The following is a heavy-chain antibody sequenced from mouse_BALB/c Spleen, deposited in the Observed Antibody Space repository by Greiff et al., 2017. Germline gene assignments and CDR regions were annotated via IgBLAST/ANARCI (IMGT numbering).Heavy chain of an antibody. CDR2: IFPGSGNT. CDR3: ARARATSWFAY. J-gene: IGHJ3*01. Sequence: VQLQESGPELVKPGASVKISCKASGYSFTSYYIHWVKQRPGQGLEWIGWIFPGSGNTKYNEKFKGKATLTADTSSSTAYMQLSSLTSEDSAVYFCARARATSWFAYWGQGTLVTVSA. V-gene: IGHV1-66*01. D-gene: IGHD3-1*01. CDR1: GYSFTSYY.